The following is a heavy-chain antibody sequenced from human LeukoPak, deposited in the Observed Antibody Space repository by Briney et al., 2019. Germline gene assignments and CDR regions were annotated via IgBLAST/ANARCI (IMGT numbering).Heavy chain of an antibody. CDR2: IYSSGNT. V-gene: IGHV4-39*07. Sequence: SETLSLTCTVSGGSISSSNYYWGWVRQSPGKGLEWIGNIYSSGNTYYNASLKSRVTMYIDTSKNQFSLKLSSVTAADTAVYYCARDHDCSGGSCYLTYWGQGTLVTVSS. CDR1: GGSISSSNYY. CDR3: ARDHDCSGGSCYLTY. J-gene: IGHJ4*02. D-gene: IGHD2-15*01.